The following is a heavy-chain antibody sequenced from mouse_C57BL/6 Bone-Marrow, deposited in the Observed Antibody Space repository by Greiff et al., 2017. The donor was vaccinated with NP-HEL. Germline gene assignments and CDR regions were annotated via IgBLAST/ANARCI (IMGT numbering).Heavy chain of an antibody. CDR2: IDPSDSYT. CDR3: ARYGNYVAWFAY. CDR1: GYTFTSYW. J-gene: IGHJ3*01. D-gene: IGHD2-1*01. Sequence: QVQLQQSGAELVRPGTPVKLSCKASGYTFTSYWLHWVKQRPGQGLEWIGVIDPSDSYTNYNQKFKGKATLTVDTSSSTAYMQLSSLTSEDSAVYYCARYGNYVAWFAYWGQGTLVTVSA. V-gene: IGHV1-59*01.